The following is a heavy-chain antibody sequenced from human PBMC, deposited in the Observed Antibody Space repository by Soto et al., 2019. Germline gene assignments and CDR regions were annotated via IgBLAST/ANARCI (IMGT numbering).Heavy chain of an antibody. V-gene: IGHV1-18*01. Sequence: GAAVKVSCKASGYTFTSYGISWVRQAPGQGREWMGGVSAYNCNTKCAQKLQRKVTMTTNTSPSTAHIEPKSLICDHPADCYCSRARAWEPAAIDYYYGMDVWGQGTTVTVSS. CDR3: SRARAWEPAAIDYYYGMDV. CDR1: GYTFTSYG. CDR2: VSAYNCNT. J-gene: IGHJ6*02. D-gene: IGHD2-2*01.